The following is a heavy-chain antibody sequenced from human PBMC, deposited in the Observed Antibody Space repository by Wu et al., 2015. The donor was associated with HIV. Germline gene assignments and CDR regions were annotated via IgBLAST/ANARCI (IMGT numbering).Heavy chain of an antibody. CDR3: ARGGVYGVNVGDYSYYYYIDV. CDR2: ISAYNGNT. J-gene: IGHJ6*03. D-gene: IGHD4-23*01. CDR1: GYTFTSYG. Sequence: QVQLVQSGGEVKKPGASVKVSCKASGYTFTSYGISWVRQAPGQGLEWMGWISAYNGNTNYAQKLQGRVTMTTDTSTSTAYMELRSLRSDDTAVYYCARGGVYGVNVGDYSYYYYIDVWGKGTTVTVSS. V-gene: IGHV1-18*01.